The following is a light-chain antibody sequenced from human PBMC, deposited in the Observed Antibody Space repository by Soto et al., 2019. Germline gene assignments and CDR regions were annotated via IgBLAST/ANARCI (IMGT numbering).Light chain of an antibody. Sequence: DIVLTQSPATLSLSPGDRATISCRASQSISSYLAWYQQKPGQVPRLLIYDASIMAAGVPSRFSGSGSGTDFTLTISSLEPEDFAVYFCQQRSSWLYTFGQGTNLQIK. CDR3: QQRSSWLYT. J-gene: IGKJ2*01. CDR2: DAS. V-gene: IGKV3-11*01. CDR1: QSISSY.